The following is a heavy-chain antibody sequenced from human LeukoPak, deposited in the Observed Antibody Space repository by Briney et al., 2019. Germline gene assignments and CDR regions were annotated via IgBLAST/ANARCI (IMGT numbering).Heavy chain of an antibody. CDR1: GFTFSSYS. D-gene: IGHD4-17*01. V-gene: IGHV3-21*01. CDR3: ASYYGDYGYCFDY. J-gene: IGHJ4*02. CDR2: ISSSSSYI. Sequence: GGSLRLSCAASGFTFSSYSMNWVRQAPGKGLEWVSSISSSSSYIYYADSVKGRSTISRDNAKNSLYLQMNSLRAEDTAVYCCASYYGDYGYCFDYWGQGTLVTVSS.